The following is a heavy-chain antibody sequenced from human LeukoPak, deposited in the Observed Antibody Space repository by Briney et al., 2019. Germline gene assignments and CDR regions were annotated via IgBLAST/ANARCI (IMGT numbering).Heavy chain of an antibody. J-gene: IGHJ4*02. D-gene: IGHD6-19*01. CDR3: ARSVAGHEFDY. CDR2: INHSGST. CDR1: GGSFSGYY. V-gene: IGHV4-34*01. Sequence: SETLSLTCAVYGGSFSGYYWSWIRQPPGEGLEWSGEINHSGSTNYNPSLKRRVTISVDTSKNQFSLKLSSVTAADTAVYYCARSVAGHEFDYWGQGTLVTVSS.